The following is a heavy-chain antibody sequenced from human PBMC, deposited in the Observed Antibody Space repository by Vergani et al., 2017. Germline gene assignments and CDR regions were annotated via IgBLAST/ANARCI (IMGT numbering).Heavy chain of an antibody. J-gene: IGHJ3*02. CDR1: GFTFSSYA. Sequence: EVQLLESGGGLVQPGGSLRLSCAASGFTFSSYAMSWVRQAPGKGLEWVSAISGSGGSTYYADSVKGRFTISRDNSKNTLYLQMNSLRAEDTAVYYCAKAACITMVRGAGDAFDIWGQGTMVTVSS. D-gene: IGHD3-10*01. V-gene: IGHV3-23*01. CDR3: AKAACITMVRGAGDAFDI. CDR2: ISGSGGST.